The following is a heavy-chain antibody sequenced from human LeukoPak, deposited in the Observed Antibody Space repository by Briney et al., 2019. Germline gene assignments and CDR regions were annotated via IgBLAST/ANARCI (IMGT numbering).Heavy chain of an antibody. CDR1: GGTFSSYA. J-gene: IGHJ6*03. D-gene: IGHD3-9*01. V-gene: IGHV1-8*02. Sequence: ASVKVSCKASGGTFSSYAISWVRQATGQGLEWMGWVNPNSGNTGYAQKFQGRVTMTRNTSISTAYMELSSLRSEDTAVYYCARGSRYFDWFGDYYMDVWGKGTTVTVSS. CDR2: VNPNSGNT. CDR3: ARGSRYFDWFGDYYMDV.